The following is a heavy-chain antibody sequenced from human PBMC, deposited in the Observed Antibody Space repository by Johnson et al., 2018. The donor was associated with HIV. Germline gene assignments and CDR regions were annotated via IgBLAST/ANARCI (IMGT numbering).Heavy chain of an antibody. CDR2: ISYDGSNK. CDR1: GFTFRSYA. V-gene: IGHV3-30*03. Sequence: QVQLVESGGGVVQPGGSLRLSCAASGFTFRSYAMHWVRQAPGKGLEWVGVISYDGSNKYYADSVKGRFTISRDNSKNTTSLQMNSPRVEDTAVYYCARVRGGRENAFDIWGQGTMVTVSS. J-gene: IGHJ3*02. CDR3: ARVRGGRENAFDI. D-gene: IGHD1-26*01.